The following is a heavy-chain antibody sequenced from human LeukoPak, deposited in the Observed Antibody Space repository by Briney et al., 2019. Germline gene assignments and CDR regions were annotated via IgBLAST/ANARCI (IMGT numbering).Heavy chain of an antibody. V-gene: IGHV3-30-3*01. CDR2: ISYDGSNK. CDR1: GFTFSSYA. CDR3: AKDALAGEWLPFDY. D-gene: IGHD3-3*01. J-gene: IGHJ4*02. Sequence: GGSLRLSCAASGFTFSSYAMHWVRQAPGKGLEWVAVISYDGSNKYYADSVKGRFTISRDNSKNTLYLQMNSLRAEDTAVYYCAKDALAGEWLPFDYWGQGTLVTVSS.